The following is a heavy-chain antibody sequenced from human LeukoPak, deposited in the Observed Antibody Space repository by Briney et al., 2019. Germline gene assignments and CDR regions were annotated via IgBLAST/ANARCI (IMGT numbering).Heavy chain of an antibody. V-gene: IGHV3-23*01. CDR2: VSGGGGTT. D-gene: IGHD2-15*01. CDR1: GFTFSTYA. CDR3: AKEFYFATAV. Sequence: GGSLRLSCAASGFTFSTYAMSWVRQAPGKGLEWVSAVSGGGGTTHYADSVKGRFTISRDNSENTLSPRMTSLRDEDTAVYYCAKEFYFATAVWGQGTTVTVSS. J-gene: IGHJ6*02.